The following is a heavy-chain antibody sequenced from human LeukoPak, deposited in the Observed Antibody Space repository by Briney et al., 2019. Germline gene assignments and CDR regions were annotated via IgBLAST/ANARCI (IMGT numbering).Heavy chain of an antibody. CDR3: ARSSYSSSSSV. V-gene: IGHV3-7*03. CDR1: GFTFSGFW. Sequence: RGSLRLSCAVSGFTFSGFWMSWSRQAPGKGLEWVASINLDGSEGYYADVVKGRFTISRDNAKNSLYLQINSLGAEDTAVYYCARSSYSSSSSVWGQGTMVTVSS. D-gene: IGHD6-6*01. J-gene: IGHJ3*01. CDR2: INLDGSEG.